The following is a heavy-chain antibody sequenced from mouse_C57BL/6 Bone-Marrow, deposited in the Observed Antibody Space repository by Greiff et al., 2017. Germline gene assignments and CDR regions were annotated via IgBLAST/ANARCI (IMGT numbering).Heavy chain of an antibody. V-gene: IGHV5-17*01. CDR1: GFTFSDYG. D-gene: IGHD3-2*02. J-gene: IGHJ3*01. CDR2: ISSGSSTI. Sequence: EVQLVESGGGLVKPGGSLKLSCAASGFTFSDYGLHWVRHAPEKGLEWVAYISSGSSTIYYADTVKGRFTISSDKAKNTLCLQMTSLRSEDTAMYYCARAAQATWFADWGQGTRVTGSA. CDR3: ARAAQATWFAD.